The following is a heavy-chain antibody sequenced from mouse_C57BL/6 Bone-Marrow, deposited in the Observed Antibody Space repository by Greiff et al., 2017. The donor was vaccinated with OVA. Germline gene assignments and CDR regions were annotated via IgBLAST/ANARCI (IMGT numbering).Heavy chain of an antibody. CDR2: ISYSSST. D-gene: IGHD2-3*01. CDR3: ARGGWSRRYFDY. V-gene: IGHV3-8*01. Sequence: VQLQQSGPGLAKPSQTLSLTCSVTGYSITSDYWNWIRKFPGNKLEYMGYISYSSSTYYNPYPKSRISITRDTSKKQYYLQLNSVTTEDTATYYCARGGWSRRYFDYWGQGTTLTVSS. CDR1: GYSITSDY. J-gene: IGHJ2*01.